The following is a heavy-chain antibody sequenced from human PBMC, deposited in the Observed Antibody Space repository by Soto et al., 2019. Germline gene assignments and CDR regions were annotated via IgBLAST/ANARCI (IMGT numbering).Heavy chain of an antibody. CDR1: GGSISSSSYY. CDR3: ARTARGSSGKSPHFDY. CDR2: IYYSGST. D-gene: IGHD5-12*01. Sequence: QLQLQESGPGLVKPSETLSLTCTVSGGSISSSSYYWGWIRQPPGKGLEWIGSIYYSGSTYYNPSLKSRVTISVDTSNNQFSLKLSSVAAADTAVYYCARTARGSSGKSPHFDYWGQGTLVTVSS. J-gene: IGHJ4*02. V-gene: IGHV4-39*01.